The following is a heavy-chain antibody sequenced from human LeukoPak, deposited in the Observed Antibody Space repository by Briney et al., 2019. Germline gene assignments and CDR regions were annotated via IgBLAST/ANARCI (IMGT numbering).Heavy chain of an antibody. Sequence: PSETLSLTCTVSGFSITSYYWSWIRLPPGKGLEWIAYIYYTGSTNYNHSLKSRATISVDTSKNQVSLNLSSVTAADTAVYYCAKSLWGSDAFDIWGQGTMVTVSS. CDR1: GFSITSYY. V-gene: IGHV4-59*08. CDR3: AKSLWGSDAFDI. CDR2: IYYTGST. J-gene: IGHJ3*02. D-gene: IGHD7-27*01.